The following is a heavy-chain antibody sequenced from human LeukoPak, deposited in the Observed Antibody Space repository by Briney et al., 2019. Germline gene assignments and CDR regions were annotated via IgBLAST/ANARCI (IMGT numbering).Heavy chain of an antibody. J-gene: IGHJ4*02. V-gene: IGHV3-30*02. Sequence: GGSLRLSCATSGFAFSSSGMHWVRQAPREGLEWVAVIWYDGSNEYYADSVKGRFTIPRDNSKNTLYLQMNSLRAEDTAVYYCAKDYGWNAIVRATAGFDFWGQGTLVTVSS. CDR2: IWYDGSNE. D-gene: IGHD1-26*01. CDR1: GFAFSSSG. CDR3: AKDYGWNAIVRATAGFDF.